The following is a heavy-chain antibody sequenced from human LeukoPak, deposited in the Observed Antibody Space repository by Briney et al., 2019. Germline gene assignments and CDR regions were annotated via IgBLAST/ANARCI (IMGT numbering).Heavy chain of an antibody. CDR1: GGSFSGYY. Sequence: SETLSLTCAVYGGSFSGYYWSWIRQPPGKGLEWIGEINHSGSTNYNPSLKSRVTISVDTSKNQFSLKLSSVTAADTAVYYCARDPNYDFWSGYSSGHAFDIWGQGTMVTVSS. J-gene: IGHJ3*02. CDR2: INHSGST. D-gene: IGHD3-3*01. V-gene: IGHV4-34*01. CDR3: ARDPNYDFWSGYSSGHAFDI.